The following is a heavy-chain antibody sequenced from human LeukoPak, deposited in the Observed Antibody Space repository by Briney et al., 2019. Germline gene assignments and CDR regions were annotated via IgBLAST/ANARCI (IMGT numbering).Heavy chain of an antibody. J-gene: IGHJ4*02. CDR3: ARRPPNSGSYYGPSGLDY. D-gene: IGHD1-26*01. Sequence: SETLSLTCAVYGGSFSDYHWGWIRQPPGKGLEWIGEINHSGTTKYNPSLKSRVTISVDTSKNQFSLKLGSVTAADTSVYYCARRPPNSGSYYGPSGLDYWGQGTLVTVSS. CDR1: GGSFSDYH. CDR2: INHSGTT. V-gene: IGHV4-34*01.